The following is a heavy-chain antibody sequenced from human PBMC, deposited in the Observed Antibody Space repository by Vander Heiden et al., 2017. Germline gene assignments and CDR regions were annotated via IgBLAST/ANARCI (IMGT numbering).Heavy chain of an antibody. V-gene: IGHV4-31*03. CDR2: SSYSGST. CDR3: ARDLAGGVGGWSFYGMDV. J-gene: IGHJ6*02. D-gene: IGHD3-16*01. CDR1: GGSITNGCYS. Sequence: QVQLQESGPGLVKPTQTLSLTCTVSGGSITNGCYSWSWIRQHPGKDLEWIGYSSYSGSTDYNPSLKSRVTISVDTSKNQFSLNLSSVTTADSAVYYCARDLAGGVGGWSFYGMDVWGQGTTVTVSS.